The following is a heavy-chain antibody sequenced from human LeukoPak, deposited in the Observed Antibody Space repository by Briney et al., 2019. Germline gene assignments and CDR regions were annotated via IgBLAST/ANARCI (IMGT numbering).Heavy chain of an antibody. D-gene: IGHD2-2*03. Sequence: ASVKVSRKASGYTFTSYYMHWVRQAPGQGLEWVGIINPSGGSTSYAQKFQGRVTMTRDTSTSTVYMELSSLRSEDTAVYYCASGSHRGVQASWFDPWGQGTLVTVSS. V-gene: IGHV1-46*01. CDR1: GYTFTSYY. CDR3: ASGSHRGVQASWFDP. CDR2: INPSGGST. J-gene: IGHJ5*02.